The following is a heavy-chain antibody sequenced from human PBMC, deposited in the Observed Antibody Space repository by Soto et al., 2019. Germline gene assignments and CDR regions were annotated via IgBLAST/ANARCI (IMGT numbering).Heavy chain of an antibody. CDR3: ARSSGSSFDY. Sequence: GGSLRLSCTASGFSFGDYAVTWVRQAPGKGLEWVADVWYDGSDKYYADSVKGRFTISRDNSKNTVFLQMDSLRAEDTGVYYCARSSGSSFDYWGQGALVTVSS. CDR1: GFSFGDYA. J-gene: IGHJ4*02. V-gene: IGHV3-33*01. CDR2: VWYDGSDK. D-gene: IGHD1-26*01.